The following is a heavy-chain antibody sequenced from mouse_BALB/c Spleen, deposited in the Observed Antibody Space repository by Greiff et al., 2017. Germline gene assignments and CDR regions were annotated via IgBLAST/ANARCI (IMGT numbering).Heavy chain of an antibody. V-gene: IGHV14-3*02. CDR1: GFNIKDTY. D-gene: IGHD1-1*01. Sequence: EVQLQHSGAELVKPGASVKLSCTASGFNIKDTYMHWVKQRPEQGLEWIGRIDPANGNTKYDPKFQGKATLTADPSTNPAYLQLSSLTSEDAAVYFCAGGSSSDRFAYWGQGTLVTVSA. CDR3: AGGSSSDRFAY. J-gene: IGHJ3*01. CDR2: IDPANGNT.